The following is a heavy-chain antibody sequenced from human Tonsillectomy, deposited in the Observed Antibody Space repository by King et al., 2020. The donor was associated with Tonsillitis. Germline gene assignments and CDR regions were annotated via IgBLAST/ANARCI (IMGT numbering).Heavy chain of an antibody. Sequence: VQLVQSGGGLVKPGGSLRLSCAASGFTFSNAWMSWVRQAPGKGLEWVGRIKSKTDGGTTDYAAPVKGRFTISRDDSKNMLYLQMNSLKTEDTAVYYCTTGIRLAAVGVVDYWGQGTLVTVSS. D-gene: IGHD6-13*01. V-gene: IGHV3-15*01. J-gene: IGHJ4*02. CDR2: IKSKTDGGTT. CDR3: TTGIRLAAVGVVDY. CDR1: GFTFSNAW.